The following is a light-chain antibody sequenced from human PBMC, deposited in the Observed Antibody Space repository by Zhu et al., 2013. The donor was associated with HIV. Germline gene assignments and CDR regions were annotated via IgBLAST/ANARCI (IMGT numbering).Light chain of an antibody. CDR3: QHYNSYSRRT. CDR2: GAS. CDR1: QSVSSSY. J-gene: IGKJ2*01. V-gene: IGKV3-20*01. Sequence: EIVLTQSPGTLSLSPGERATLSCRASQSVSSSYLAWYQQKPGQAPRVLLYGASTRATGVPARFSASGSGTEFTLTISSLQSDDFATYYCQHYNSYSRRTFGQGTKLEIK.